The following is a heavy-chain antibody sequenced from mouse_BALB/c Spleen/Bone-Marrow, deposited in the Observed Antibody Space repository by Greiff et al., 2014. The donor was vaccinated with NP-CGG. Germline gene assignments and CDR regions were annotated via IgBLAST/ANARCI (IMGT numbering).Heavy chain of an antibody. Sequence: VQLKESGGGLVQPKGSLKISCAASGFTFNTYAMNWVRQAPGKGLEWVARIRSKSNNYATYYVDSVKDRFTVSRDDLQSMLYLQMNNLRTEDTAMYYCVTYYDYDLYAMDYWGQGTSVTVSS. V-gene: IGHV10-1*02. CDR1: GFTFNTYA. CDR3: VTYYDYDLYAMDY. CDR2: IRSKSNNYAT. J-gene: IGHJ4*01. D-gene: IGHD2-4*01.